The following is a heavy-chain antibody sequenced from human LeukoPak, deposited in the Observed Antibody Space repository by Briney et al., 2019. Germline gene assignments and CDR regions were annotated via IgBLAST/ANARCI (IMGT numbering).Heavy chain of an antibody. Sequence: GGSLRLSCAASGFTFSSYAMSWVRQAPGKGLEYVSVINTDGRITYYADSVKGRFTISGDNSKNTVYLQMGSLRGEDMAVYYCTRDGGSFCDFDYWGQGALVTVSS. J-gene: IGHJ4*02. CDR1: GFTFSSYA. CDR3: TRDGGSFCDFDY. CDR2: INTDGRIT. V-gene: IGHV3-64*02. D-gene: IGHD1-26*01.